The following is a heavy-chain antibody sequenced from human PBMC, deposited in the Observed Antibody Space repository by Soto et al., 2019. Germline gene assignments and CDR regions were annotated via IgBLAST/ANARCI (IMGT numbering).Heavy chain of an antibody. CDR2: INPNSGGT. J-gene: IGHJ5*02. CDR3: AREHDNWNYNANNWFDP. D-gene: IGHD1-7*01. CDR1: GYTFTGYY. Sequence: GASVKVSCKASGYTFTGYYMHWVRQAPGQGLEWMGWINPNSGGTNYAQKFQGWVTMTRDTSISTAYMELSRLRSDDTAVYYCAREHDNWNYNANNWFDPWGQGTLVTVSS. V-gene: IGHV1-2*04.